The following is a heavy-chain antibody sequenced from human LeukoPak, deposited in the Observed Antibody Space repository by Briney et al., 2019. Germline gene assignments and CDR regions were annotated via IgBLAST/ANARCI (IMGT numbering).Heavy chain of an antibody. J-gene: IGHJ4*02. Sequence: SETLSLTCSVSIGSNSSSKWWSWGRQSPVRGLEWIGEIYLYGTTNYNPSFTSRVTMSVDRSRNQFSLKLSSVTAADTAVYYCAREGHYGGKLDYWGQGTLVTVSS. D-gene: IGHD4-23*01. CDR2: IYLYGTT. V-gene: IGHV4-4*02. CDR1: IGSNSSSKW. CDR3: AREGHYGGKLDY.